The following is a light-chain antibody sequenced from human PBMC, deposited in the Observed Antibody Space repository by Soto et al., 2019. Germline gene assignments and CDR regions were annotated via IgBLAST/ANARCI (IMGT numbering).Light chain of an antibody. V-gene: IGKV1-5*01. Sequence: DIHMTHSPSTLSASVGDGVSITCRASQSISNRLALYQQRPGKAPKYLIYDASTLDSGAPSRFSGSGSGTEFTLSISSLQPDDFATYFCQQLNSYPFTFGQGTRLEI. CDR2: DAS. J-gene: IGKJ5*01. CDR3: QQLNSYPFT. CDR1: QSISNR.